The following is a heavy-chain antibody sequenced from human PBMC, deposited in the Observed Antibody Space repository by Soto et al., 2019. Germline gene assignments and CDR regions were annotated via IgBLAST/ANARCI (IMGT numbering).Heavy chain of an antibody. V-gene: IGHV4-34*01. D-gene: IGHD3-9*01. CDR1: GGYFSGYY. J-gene: IGHJ5*02. CDR2: INHSGST. Sequence: PSETLSLTYAVYGGYFSGYYWSWIRQPPGKGLEWIGEINHSGSTNYNPSLKSRVTISVDTSKNQFSLKLSSVTAADTAVYYCARPRYYDILTGYYQNWFDPWGQGTLVTVSS. CDR3: ARPRYYDILTGYYQNWFDP.